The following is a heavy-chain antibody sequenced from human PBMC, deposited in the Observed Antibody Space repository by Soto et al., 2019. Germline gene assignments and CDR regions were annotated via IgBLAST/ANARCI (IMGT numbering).Heavy chain of an antibody. D-gene: IGHD3-10*01. CDR1: GDSVNNGDYS. CDR2: IYNSGTT. V-gene: IGHV4-30-2*01. CDR3: AREGTFRGIPNYFDP. J-gene: IGHJ5*02. Sequence: QLQLQESGSGLVRPSQTLSLTCSVSGDSVNNGDYSWAWLRQTPGKGLEWIGYIYNSGTTYYNPSLRSRVTISLDMSKNQFSLKVNSVTAADTAVYYCAREGTFRGIPNYFDPWGQGILVTVTS.